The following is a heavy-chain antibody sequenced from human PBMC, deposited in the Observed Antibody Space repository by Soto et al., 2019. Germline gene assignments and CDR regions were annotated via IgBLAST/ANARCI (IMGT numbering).Heavy chain of an antibody. CDR1: GGSFSGYY. D-gene: IGHD2-8*01. V-gene: IGHV4-34*01. CDR2: INHSGST. J-gene: IGHJ3*02. Sequence: QVQLQQWGAGLLKPSETLSLTCAVYGGSFSGYYWSWIRQPPGKGLAWIGEINHSGSTNYNPSLKSRVTISVDTSKNQSSLKLSSVTAADTAVYSCARQVFDAFDIWGQGTMVTVSS. CDR3: ARQVFDAFDI.